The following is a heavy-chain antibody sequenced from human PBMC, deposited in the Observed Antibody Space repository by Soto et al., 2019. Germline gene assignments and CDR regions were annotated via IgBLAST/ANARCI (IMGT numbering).Heavy chain of an antibody. Sequence: QITLKESAPTLVKPTQTLTLTCTFSGFSLSTSGVAVGWIRQPPGKALEWLAVIYWDDDKRYTPSLKSRLTLTKDTSKNRLVLTLTNIDPVDTATYYCAHAITYNWGLFQNWFDPWGQGTLVTVSS. CDR1: GFSLSTSGVA. CDR3: AHAITYNWGLFQNWFDP. J-gene: IGHJ5*02. V-gene: IGHV2-5*02. CDR2: IYWDDDK. D-gene: IGHD1-20*01.